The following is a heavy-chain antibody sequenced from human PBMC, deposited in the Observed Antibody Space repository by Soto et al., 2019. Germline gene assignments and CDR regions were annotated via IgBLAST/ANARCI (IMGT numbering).Heavy chain of an antibody. CDR3: AKGGRQWLVTSDFNY. CDR1: GFTFSDYA. D-gene: IGHD6-19*01. Sequence: VQLVESGGGVVQPGRSLRLSCAASGFTFSDYAMHWVRQAPGKGLEWVAVVSHDGRNTHYADSVKGRFTIPRDSSKNTVPLERTTLKAENTAVIYVAKGGRQWLVTSDFNYWGQGALVTVSS. J-gene: IGHJ4*02. V-gene: IGHV3-30*18. CDR2: VSHDGRNT.